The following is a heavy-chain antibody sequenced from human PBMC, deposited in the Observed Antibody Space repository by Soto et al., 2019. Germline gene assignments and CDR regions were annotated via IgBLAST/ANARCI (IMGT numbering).Heavy chain of an antibody. Sequence: GGSLRLSCAASGFTFSSYGMHWVRQAPGKGLEWVAVIWYDGSNKYYADSVKGRLTISRDNSKNTLYLQMNSLRAEDTAVYYCARSGYYDFWSGWARPHYYMDVWGKGTTVTVSS. CDR3: ARSGYYDFWSGWARPHYYMDV. V-gene: IGHV3-33*01. CDR2: IWYDGSNK. D-gene: IGHD3-3*01. CDR1: GFTFSSYG. J-gene: IGHJ6*03.